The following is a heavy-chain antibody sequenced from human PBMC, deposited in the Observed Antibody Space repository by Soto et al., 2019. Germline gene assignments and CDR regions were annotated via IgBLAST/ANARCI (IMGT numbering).Heavy chain of an antibody. J-gene: IGHJ3*02. Sequence: KTSGTLSLTCTFSSGSMSITNWWSSVRQPPGKGLEWIGEIYHSGSINYNPSLNSRVTISVDKSKNHFSLTLSSVTAADTAVYYCGRALRGFSAFDIWGQGTLVTVSS. CDR1: SGSMSITNW. D-gene: IGHD3-16*01. CDR3: GRALRGFSAFDI. CDR2: IYHSGSI. V-gene: IGHV4-4*02.